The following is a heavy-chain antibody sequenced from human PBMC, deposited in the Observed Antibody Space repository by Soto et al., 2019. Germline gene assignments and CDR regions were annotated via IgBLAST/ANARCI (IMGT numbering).Heavy chain of an antibody. CDR2: MYSGVIT. J-gene: IGHJ4*02. CDR1: GFTVSSKY. V-gene: IGHV3-53*01. Sequence: PGGSRRRSCAAAGFTVSSKYMSWVRQAPGNGLYCVSVMYSGVITYXXDCVKGRXXICRESSKNTRCLQMXRLRAEDTAAXYCARYYSGSGSPLDYWAQGTLVTVSS. CDR3: ARYYSGSGSPLDY. D-gene: IGHD3-10*01.